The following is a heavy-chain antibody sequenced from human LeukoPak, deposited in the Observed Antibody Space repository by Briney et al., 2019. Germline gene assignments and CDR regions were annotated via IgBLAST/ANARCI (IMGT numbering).Heavy chain of an antibody. CDR1: GGSISPYY. CDR3: ASSIVATITSFDY. Sequence: SETLSLTCTVSGGSISPYYWSWIRQPPGKGLEWIGYIYSSANTNYNPSLKGRVTMSVDTSKNQFSLALSSVTAADTAVYYCASSIVATITSFDYWGQGTLVTVSS. D-gene: IGHD5-12*01. CDR2: IYSSANT. V-gene: IGHV4-59*08. J-gene: IGHJ4*02.